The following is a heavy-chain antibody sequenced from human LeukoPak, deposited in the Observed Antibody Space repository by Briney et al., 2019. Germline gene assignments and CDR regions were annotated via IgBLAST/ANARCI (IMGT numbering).Heavy chain of an antibody. V-gene: IGHV1-46*01. CDR1: GYPFTSYY. CDR3: AKDQQDGYFDY. CDR2: INIPSGGST. D-gene: IGHD6-13*01. Sequence: ASVKVSCKASGYPFTSYYIHWVRQAPGQGLEWVGIINIPSGGSTSYGQKFQGRVTMTRDTSTSTVYMELSSLRSEDTAVYYCAKDQQDGYFDYWGQGTLVTVSS. J-gene: IGHJ4*02.